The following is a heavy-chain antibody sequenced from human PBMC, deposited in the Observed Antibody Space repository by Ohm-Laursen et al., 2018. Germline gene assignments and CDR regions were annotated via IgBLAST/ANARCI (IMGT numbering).Heavy chain of an antibody. CDR2: IYYSGST. D-gene: IGHD3-22*01. CDR1: GGSISSGGYY. J-gene: IGHJ4*02. Sequence: TLSLTCAVSGGSISSGGYYWNWIRQPPGKGLEYIGYIYYSGSTYYNPSLKSRVTISVDTTKNQFSLKLSSVTAADTAVYYCARGSGHDSSGLFDYWGQGTLVTVSS. V-gene: IGHV4-61*08. CDR3: ARGSGHDSSGLFDY.